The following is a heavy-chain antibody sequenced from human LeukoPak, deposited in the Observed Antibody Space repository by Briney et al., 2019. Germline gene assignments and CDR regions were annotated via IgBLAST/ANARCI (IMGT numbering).Heavy chain of an antibody. CDR1: GGTFSSYA. J-gene: IGHJ4*02. CDR2: IIPILGIA. V-gene: IGHV1-69*04. CDR3: ARAPSSGFGDN. D-gene: IGHD6-19*01. Sequence: ASVKVSCKASGGTFSSYAISWVRQAPGQGLEWMGRIIPILGIANYAQKLQGRVTMITDTSTSTAYMELRSLRSDDTAVYYCARAPSSGFGDNWGQGTLVTVSS.